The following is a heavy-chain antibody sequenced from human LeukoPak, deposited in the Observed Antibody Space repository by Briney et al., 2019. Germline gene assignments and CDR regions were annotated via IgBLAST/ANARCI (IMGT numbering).Heavy chain of an antibody. J-gene: IGHJ4*02. Sequence: PGGSLRLSCAASGFTFSDYYMSWIRQAPGKGLEWVSYISSSGSTIYYADSVKGRFTISRDNAKNSLYLQMNSLRAEDTAVYYCAKGRLAAPPSPDYWGQGTLVTVSS. CDR3: AKGRLAAPPSPDY. V-gene: IGHV3-11*01. CDR1: GFTFSDYY. CDR2: ISSSGSTI. D-gene: IGHD6-6*01.